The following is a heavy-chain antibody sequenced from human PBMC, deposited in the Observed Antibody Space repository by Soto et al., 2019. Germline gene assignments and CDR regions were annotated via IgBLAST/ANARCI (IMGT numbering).Heavy chain of an antibody. CDR2: TIPVFNTP. V-gene: IGHV1-69*06. J-gene: IGHJ3*02. Sequence: QVQLEQSGAEVKKPGSSVKISCKASGGTLSDHGISWLRQAPGQGLEWVGGTIPVFNTPNYAPKFQGRVTIAADKSTDIAYMELGSLRFGDTAFYYCARGVYGWGDYYTGPSAFDIWGQGTLVIVSS. CDR1: GGTLSDHG. CDR3: ARGVYGWGDYYTGPSAFDI. D-gene: IGHD3-10*01.